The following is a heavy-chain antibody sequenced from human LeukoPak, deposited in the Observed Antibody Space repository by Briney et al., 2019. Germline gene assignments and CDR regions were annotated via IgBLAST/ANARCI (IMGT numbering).Heavy chain of an antibody. V-gene: IGHV4-31*03. Sequence: SETLSLTCTVSGGSITSGAYYWSWIRQHPGEGLEWIGYLYSSGDTYYNPSLKSRVIISIDTFKNQFSLKMSSVTAADTAVYYCAKSPPLRIAAAGSLDYWGQGTLVTVSS. J-gene: IGHJ4*02. CDR1: GGSITSGAYY. CDR3: AKSPPLRIAAAGSLDY. D-gene: IGHD6-13*01. CDR2: LYSSGDT.